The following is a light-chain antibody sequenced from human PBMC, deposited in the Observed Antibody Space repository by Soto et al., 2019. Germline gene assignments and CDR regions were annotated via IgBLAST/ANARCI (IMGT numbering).Light chain of an antibody. J-gene: IGKJ3*01. CDR2: GAS. Sequence: IVLTQSPGTLSSSPGERATLSCRASQSVSTNNLAWYQQRPGQAPRLLIYGASSRATGIPDRFSGSGSGTDFTLTISRLEPEDFAVYYCQQYGSSPFTFGPGTKVDIK. V-gene: IGKV3-20*01. CDR3: QQYGSSPFT. CDR1: QSVSTNN.